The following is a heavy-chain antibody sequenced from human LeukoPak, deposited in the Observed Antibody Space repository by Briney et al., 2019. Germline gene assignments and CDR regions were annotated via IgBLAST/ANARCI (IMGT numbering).Heavy chain of an antibody. CDR2: IYTSGST. D-gene: IGHD2-2*01. J-gene: IGHJ6*03. V-gene: IGHV4-61*02. CDR1: GGSISSGSYY. CDR3: ARVGPSSNYYCYYYYMDV. Sequence: SQTLSLTCTVSGGSISSGSYYWSWIRQPAGKGLEWTGRIYTSGSTNYNPSLKSRVTISVDTSKNQFSLKLSSVTAADTAVYYCARVGPSSNYYCYYYYMDVWGKGTTVTVSS.